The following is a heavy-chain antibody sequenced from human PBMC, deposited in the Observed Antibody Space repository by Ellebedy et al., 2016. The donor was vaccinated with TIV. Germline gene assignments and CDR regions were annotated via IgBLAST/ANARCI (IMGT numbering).Heavy chain of an antibody. CDR3: ARGNKVRSIRDSTTNMFFDW. D-gene: IGHD3-9*01. J-gene: IGHJ4*02. CDR2: IFYSGFT. Sequence: MPSETLSLTCSVSGASITSISSGGFYCTWIRQRPGKGLELIGYIFYSGFTYYNPSLKSRVRMSVDTSRNQFSLSLTAVTAADPAIYYCARGNKVRSIRDSTTNMFFDWWGQGTQVSVSS. V-gene: IGHV4-31*03. CDR1: GASITSISSGGFY.